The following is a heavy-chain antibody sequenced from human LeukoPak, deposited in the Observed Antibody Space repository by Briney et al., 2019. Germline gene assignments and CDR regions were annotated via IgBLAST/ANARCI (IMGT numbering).Heavy chain of an antibody. CDR2: ISYDGSNK. CDR3: ARDHGYCANGVCYMQNDY. D-gene: IGHD2-8*01. J-gene: IGHJ4*02. CDR1: GFTFSSYG. Sequence: GRSLRLSCAASGFTFSSYGMHWVRQAPGKGLEWVAVISYDGSNKYYADSVKGRFTISRDNAKNSLYLQMNSLRAEDTAVYFCARDHGYCANGVCYMQNDYWGQGTLVTVSS. V-gene: IGHV3-30*03.